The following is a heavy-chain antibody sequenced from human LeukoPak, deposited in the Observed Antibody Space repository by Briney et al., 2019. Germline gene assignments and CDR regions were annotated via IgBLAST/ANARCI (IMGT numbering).Heavy chain of an antibody. V-gene: IGHV3-43*02. CDR2: ISGDGGST. CDR3: AKDVVPAAMRALRPYYYYYGMDV. Sequence: GGSLRLSCAASGFTFDDYAMHWVRQAPGKGLEWVSLISGDGGSTYYADSVKGRFTISRDNSKNSLYLQMNSLRTEDTALYYCAKDVVPAAMRALRPYYYYYGMDVWGQGTTVTVSS. J-gene: IGHJ6*02. D-gene: IGHD2-2*01. CDR1: GFTFDDYA.